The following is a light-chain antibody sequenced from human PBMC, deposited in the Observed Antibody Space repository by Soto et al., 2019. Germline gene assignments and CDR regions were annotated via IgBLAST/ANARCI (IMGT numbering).Light chain of an antibody. CDR2: DAS. CDR1: QPINTY. V-gene: IGKV3-11*01. J-gene: IGKJ2*01. CDR3: HHRSNWPPEDT. Sequence: EVLLTQSPATLSFTPGESATLSCRASQPINTYLGWYQQKSGQSPRLLIYDASNRAADIPARFSASGFGTDFTLTISSLKPEDFGTYYSHHRSNWPPEDTFGQGTKLEI.